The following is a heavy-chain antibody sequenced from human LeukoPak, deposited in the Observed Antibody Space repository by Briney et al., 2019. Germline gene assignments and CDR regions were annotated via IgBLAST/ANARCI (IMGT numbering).Heavy chain of an antibody. CDR1: GYTFTSYG. D-gene: IGHD2-21*02. J-gene: IGHJ3*02. CDR3: ARDCGGDCHYLIHDAFDI. V-gene: IGHV1-18*01. Sequence: ASVKVSCKASGYTFTSYGISWVRQAPGQGLEWMGWISAYNGNTNYAQKLQGRVTMTTDTSTSTAYMELRSLRSDDTAVYYCARDCGGDCHYLIHDAFDIWGQGTMVTVSS. CDR2: ISAYNGNT.